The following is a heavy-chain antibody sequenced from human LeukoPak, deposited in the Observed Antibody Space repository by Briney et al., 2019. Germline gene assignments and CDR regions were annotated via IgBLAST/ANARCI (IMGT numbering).Heavy chain of an antibody. J-gene: IGHJ4*02. CDR1: GGSMSSYY. Sequence: KPSETLSLTCTVSGGSMSSYYWSWIRQPPGKGLEWIGYIYYGGSTKYNPSLKSRVTISVDTSKNQFSLKLSSVTAADTAVYYCARGARAGYNLEPFDYWGQGTLVTVSS. V-gene: IGHV4-59*08. CDR3: ARGARAGYNLEPFDY. CDR2: IYYGGST. D-gene: IGHD5-24*01.